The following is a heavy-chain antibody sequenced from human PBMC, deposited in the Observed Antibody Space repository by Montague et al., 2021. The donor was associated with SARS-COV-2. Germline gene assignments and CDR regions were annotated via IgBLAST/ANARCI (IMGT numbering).Heavy chain of an antibody. D-gene: IGHD5-24*01. J-gene: IGHJ4*02. Sequence: SLRLSCAASGFSFTSSEMNWFRQAPGKGPDWVSYISSSGTTINYAGSVKGRFTISRDDAKNSLYLQMNSLRDEDTAVYYCGRGNPDVYWGQGTLVTVSS. V-gene: IGHV3-48*03. CDR2: ISSSGTTI. CDR3: GRGNPDVY. CDR1: GFSFTSSE.